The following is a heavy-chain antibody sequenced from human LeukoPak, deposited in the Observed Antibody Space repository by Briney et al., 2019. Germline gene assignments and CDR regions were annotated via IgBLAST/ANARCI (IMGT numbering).Heavy chain of an antibody. J-gene: IGHJ4*02. D-gene: IGHD6-6*01. CDR2: ISWNSGNI. Sequence: PGGSLRLSCAASGFTFDDYAMHWVRQAPGKGLEWASGISWNSGNIDYADSVKGRFTISRDNAKNSLYLQMNSLRAEDTALYYCAKDRPGSSSFDYWGQGTLVTVSS. V-gene: IGHV3-9*01. CDR1: GFTFDDYA. CDR3: AKDRPGSSSFDY.